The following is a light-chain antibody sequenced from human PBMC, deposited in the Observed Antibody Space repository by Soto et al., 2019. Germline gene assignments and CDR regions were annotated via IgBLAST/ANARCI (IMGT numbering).Light chain of an antibody. CDR2: TAS. CDR3: QQRNSYPIT. J-gene: IGKJ5*01. CDR1: QGISSY. V-gene: IGKV1-9*01. Sequence: QVNQAPSSPSSFVGDRVHLPLRASQGISSYLAWYQQKPGKAPNLLIHTASTLQSGVPSRFSGSGSGTEFTLTISSLQPEDFATYYCQQRNSYPITFGQGTRLEIK.